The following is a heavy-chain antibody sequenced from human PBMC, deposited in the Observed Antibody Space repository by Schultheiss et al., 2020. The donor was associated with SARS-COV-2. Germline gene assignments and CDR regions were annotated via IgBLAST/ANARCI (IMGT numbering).Heavy chain of an antibody. J-gene: IGHJ4*02. CDR1: GGSISSSSYY. CDR3: ASLLRQDIVATIYDY. Sequence: SETLSLTCTVSGGSISSSSYYWGWIRQPPGKGLEWIVYIYYSGSTNYNPSLKSRVTISVDTSKNQFSLTLSSVTAADTAVYCCASLLRQDIVATIYDYWGQGTLVTVSS. D-gene: IGHD5-12*01. V-gene: IGHV4-61*05. CDR2: IYYSGST.